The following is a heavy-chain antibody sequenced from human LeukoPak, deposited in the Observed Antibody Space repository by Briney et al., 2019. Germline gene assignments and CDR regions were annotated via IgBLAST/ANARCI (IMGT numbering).Heavy chain of an antibody. D-gene: IGHD3-10*01. Sequence: ASVKVSCKVSGYTLTELSMHWVRQAPGKGLEWMGGFDPEDGETIYAQKFQGRVTMTEDTSTDTAYMELSSLRSEDTAVYYCATTMYYYGSGGPALDYWGQGTLVTVSS. CDR1: GYTLTELS. J-gene: IGHJ4*02. CDR3: ATTMYYYGSGGPALDY. V-gene: IGHV1-24*01. CDR2: FDPEDGET.